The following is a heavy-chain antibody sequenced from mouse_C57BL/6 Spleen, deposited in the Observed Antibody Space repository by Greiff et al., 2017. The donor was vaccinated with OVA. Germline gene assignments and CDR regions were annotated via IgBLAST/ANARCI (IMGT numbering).Heavy chain of an antibody. CDR1: GFSLTSYA. CDR3: ARKSSHYGSSPFDY. J-gene: IGHJ2*01. Sequence: VKVVESGPGLVAPSQSLSITCTVSGFSLTSYAISWVRQPPGKGLEWLGVIWTGGGTNYNSALKSRLSISKDNSKSQVFLKMNSLQTDDTARYYCARKSSHYGSSPFDYWGQGTTLTVSS. D-gene: IGHD1-1*01. V-gene: IGHV2-9-1*01. CDR2: IWTGGGT.